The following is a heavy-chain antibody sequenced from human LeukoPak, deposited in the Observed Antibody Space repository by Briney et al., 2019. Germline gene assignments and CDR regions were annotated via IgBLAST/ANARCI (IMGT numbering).Heavy chain of an antibody. CDR1: GFAFSSYA. Sequence: GGSLRLSCAASGFAFSSYAMSWVRQAPGKGLEWVSAISGSGGSTYYADSVKGRFTISRDNAKNSLYLQMNSLRAEDTAVYYCARDVVVPAAKLGNYYYGMDVWGQGTTVTVSS. J-gene: IGHJ6*02. V-gene: IGHV3-23*01. D-gene: IGHD2-2*01. CDR3: ARDVVVPAAKLGNYYYGMDV. CDR2: ISGSGGST.